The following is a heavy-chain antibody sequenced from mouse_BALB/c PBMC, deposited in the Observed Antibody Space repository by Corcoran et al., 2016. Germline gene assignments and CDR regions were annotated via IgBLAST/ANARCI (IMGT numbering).Heavy chain of an antibody. J-gene: IGHJ4*01. CDR3: ARGAHYAMDY. CDR1: GFNIKDTY. V-gene: IGHV14-3*02. CDR2: IDPANGNT. Sequence: EVQLQQSGAELVKPGASVKLSCTASGFNIKDTYMHWVKQRPEQGLEWIGRIDPANGNTKYDPKFQGKATITAETSSNTAYLQLSSLTSEDTAVYYWARGAHYAMDYWGQGTSVTVSS.